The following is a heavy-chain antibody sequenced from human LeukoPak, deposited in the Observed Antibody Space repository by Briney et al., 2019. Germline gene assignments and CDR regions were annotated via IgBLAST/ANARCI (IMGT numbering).Heavy chain of an antibody. J-gene: IGHJ6*03. CDR2: ISYDGSNK. CDR1: GFTFSSYE. D-gene: IGHD2-8*01. Sequence: PGGSLRLSCAASGFTFSSYEMNWVRQAPGKGLEWVAVISYDGSNKYYADSVKGRFTISRDNSKNTLYLQMNSLRAEDTAVYYCANGYCTNGVCYPYYYYYMDVWGKGTTVTVSS. CDR3: ANGYCTNGVCYPYYYYYMDV. V-gene: IGHV3-30*18.